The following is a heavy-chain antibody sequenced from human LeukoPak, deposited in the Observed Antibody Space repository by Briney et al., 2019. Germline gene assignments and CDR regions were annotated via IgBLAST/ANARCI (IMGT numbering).Heavy chain of an antibody. J-gene: IGHJ1*01. CDR1: GFTFSSYW. CDR2: IKQDGSEK. CDR3: ARDLGYYDSSGYLRGAEYFQH. D-gene: IGHD3-22*01. Sequence: GGSLRLSCAASGFTFSSYWMSWVRQAPGKGLEWVANIKQDGSEKYYVDSVKGRFTISRDNAKNSLYLQMNSLRAEDTAVYYCARDLGYYDSSGYLRGAEYFQHWGQGTLVTVSS. V-gene: IGHV3-7*03.